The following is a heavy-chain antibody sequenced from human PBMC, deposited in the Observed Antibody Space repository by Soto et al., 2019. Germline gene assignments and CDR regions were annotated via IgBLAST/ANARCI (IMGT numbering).Heavy chain of an antibody. J-gene: IGHJ5*02. Sequence: GGSLRLSCAASGFTFSSYAMSWVRQAPGKGLEWVSAISVSGGSTYYADSVKGRLTTSRDNSKNTLYLQMNSLRAEDTAVYYCAKSGGSGSYYRDNWFDPWGQGTLVTVSS. CDR2: ISVSGGST. CDR3: AKSGGSGSYYRDNWFDP. V-gene: IGHV3-23*01. CDR1: GFTFSSYA. D-gene: IGHD3-10*01.